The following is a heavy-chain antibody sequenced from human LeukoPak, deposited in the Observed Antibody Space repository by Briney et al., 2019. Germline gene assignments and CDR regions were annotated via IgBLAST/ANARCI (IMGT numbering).Heavy chain of an antibody. J-gene: IGHJ6*02. V-gene: IGHV1-8*01. D-gene: IGHD3-3*01. CDR1: GYTFTSYD. Sequence: ASVKVSCEASGYTFTSYDINWVRQATGQGLEWMGWMNPNSGNTGYAQKFQGRVTMTRNTSISTAYMELSSLRSEDTAVYYCARVPPDFWSGYPFGYYGMDVWGQGTTVTVSS. CDR3: ARVPPDFWSGYPFGYYGMDV. CDR2: MNPNSGNT.